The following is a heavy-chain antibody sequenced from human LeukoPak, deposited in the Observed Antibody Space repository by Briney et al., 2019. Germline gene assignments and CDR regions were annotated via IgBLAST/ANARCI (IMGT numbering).Heavy chain of an antibody. Sequence: SETLSLTCTVSGGSISSSSYYWGWLRQPPGKGLEWIGSIYYSGSTYYNPSLKSRFTISVDTSKNQFSLKLSSVTAADTAVYYCARALYSYVYYYMDVWGKGTTVTVSS. J-gene: IGHJ6*03. CDR2: IYYSGST. V-gene: IGHV4-39*07. CDR3: ARALYSYVYYYMDV. D-gene: IGHD5-18*01. CDR1: GGSISSSSYY.